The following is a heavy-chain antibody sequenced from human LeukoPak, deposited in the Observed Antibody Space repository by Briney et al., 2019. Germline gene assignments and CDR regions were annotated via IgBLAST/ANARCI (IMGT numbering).Heavy chain of an antibody. CDR2: IYPGDPDT. Sequence: GESLKISCKGSGYSFTDYWIGWVRQMPGKGLEWMGIIYPGDPDTRYSPSFQGQVSISADKSINTAYLQWNSVKASDIAMYYCARVAMGSGGRRWFDPWGQGTLVTVSS. D-gene: IGHD1-26*01. CDR1: GYSFTDYW. V-gene: IGHV5-51*01. J-gene: IGHJ5*02. CDR3: ARVAMGSGGRRWFDP.